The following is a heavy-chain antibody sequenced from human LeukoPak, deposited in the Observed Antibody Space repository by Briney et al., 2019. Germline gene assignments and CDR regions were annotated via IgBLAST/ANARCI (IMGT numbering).Heavy chain of an antibody. CDR1: GGSIYSHY. D-gene: IGHD6-19*01. Sequence: PSETLSLTCGVSGGSIYSHYWGWIRQPSGKGLEWIGDIYYKGNTNYNPSLKSRVTISLDTSKNHLSLTLTSVVAADTAIYYCMRRDTGWNYSDYWGQGILVTVSS. CDR3: MRRDTGWNYSDY. V-gene: IGHV4-59*08. CDR2: IYYKGNT. J-gene: IGHJ4*02.